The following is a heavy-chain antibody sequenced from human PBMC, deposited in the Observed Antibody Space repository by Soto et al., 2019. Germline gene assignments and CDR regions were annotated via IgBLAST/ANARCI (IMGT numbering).Heavy chain of an antibody. V-gene: IGHV1-8*01. J-gene: IGHJ4*02. CDR1: GYTFSNYD. CDR2: VNPNNGDT. CDR3: AKVSRTGSAIDFDY. Sequence: QVQLVQSGAELKKPGASVKVSCKASGYTFSNYDMNWVRQATGQGPEWIGWVNPNNGDTGYAQKFQGRVTLTTDISPTTAYMGLTSLRSEDTAISDCAKVSRTGSAIDFDYWGQGTLITVSS. D-gene: IGHD1-1*01.